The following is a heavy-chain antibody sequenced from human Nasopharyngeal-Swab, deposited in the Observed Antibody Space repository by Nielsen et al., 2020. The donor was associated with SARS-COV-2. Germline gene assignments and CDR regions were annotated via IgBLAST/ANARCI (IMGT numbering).Heavy chain of an antibody. Sequence: WIRQPPGRGPEWIGEIHRGGTTNYNPSLESRVTISLDKSKNQFSLRLNSVTAADTAVYYCANVRVASAGTFDFWGLGILVTVSS. CDR2: IHRGGTT. V-gene: IGHV4-4*02. D-gene: IGHD6-13*01. CDR3: ANVRVASAGTFDF. J-gene: IGHJ4*02.